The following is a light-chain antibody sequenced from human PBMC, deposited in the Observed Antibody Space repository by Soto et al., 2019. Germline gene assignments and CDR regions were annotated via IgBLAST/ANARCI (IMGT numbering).Light chain of an antibody. CDR3: KQGTHLPNT. CDR2: TVS. V-gene: IGKV2-30*01. CDR1: QGLVSSDGNTY. J-gene: IGKJ2*01. Sequence: DVVMTQSPLSLPVILGQPASISCRSSQGLVSSDGNTYLNWFQLRPGQSPRRLIDTVSNRDSWVPDSFSGSGSGTDFTLKIRRGEAGDVGVYYRKQGTHLPNTFGQGTKLEVK.